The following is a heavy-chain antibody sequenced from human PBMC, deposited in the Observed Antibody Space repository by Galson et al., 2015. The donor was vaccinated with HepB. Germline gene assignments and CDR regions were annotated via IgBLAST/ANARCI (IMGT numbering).Heavy chain of an antibody. V-gene: IGHV3-33*01. CDR2: IWYDGSNK. CDR3: ARATHPGSYHLGY. D-gene: IGHD3-10*01. Sequence: SLRLSCAASGFTFSSYGMHWVRQAPGKGLEWVAVIWYDGSNKYYADSVKGRFTISRDNSKNTLYLQMNSLRAEDTAVYYCARATHPGSYHLGYWGQGTLVTVSS. J-gene: IGHJ4*02. CDR1: GFTFSSYG.